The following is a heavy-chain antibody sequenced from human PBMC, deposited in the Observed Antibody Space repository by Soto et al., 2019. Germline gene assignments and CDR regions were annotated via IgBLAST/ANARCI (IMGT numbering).Heavy chain of an antibody. Sequence: EVQLVESGGDLVQPGRSLRLSCAASGFTFDDYGMHWVRQAPGKGLEWVSGISWNGGSIGYADSVKGRFTISRDNAKNSLYLRMNSLRAEDTALYYCAKGRGGSGSYYGGLFDYWGQGTLVTVSS. CDR3: AKGRGGSGSYYGGLFDY. V-gene: IGHV3-9*01. CDR2: ISWNGGSI. CDR1: GFTFDDYG. J-gene: IGHJ4*02. D-gene: IGHD3-10*01.